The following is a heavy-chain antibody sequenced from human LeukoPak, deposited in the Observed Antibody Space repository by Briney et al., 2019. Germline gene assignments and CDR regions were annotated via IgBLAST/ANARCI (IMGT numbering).Heavy chain of an antibody. D-gene: IGHD3-16*01. Sequence: GGSLRLSCAASGFTFSSYAMHWVRQAPGKGLEWVAVISYDGSNKYYADSVKGRFTISRGNSKNTPYLQMNSLRAEDTAVYYCARDAGLPLDYWGQGTLVTVSS. J-gene: IGHJ4*02. CDR1: GFTFSSYA. CDR2: ISYDGSNK. CDR3: ARDAGLPLDY. V-gene: IGHV3-30-3*01.